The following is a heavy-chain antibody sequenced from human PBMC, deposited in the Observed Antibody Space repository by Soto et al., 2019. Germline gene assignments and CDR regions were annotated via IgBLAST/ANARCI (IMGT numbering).Heavy chain of an antibody. D-gene: IGHD1-20*01. CDR2: ISYGGNA. J-gene: IGHJ5*02. Sequence: SAPRSLTCTVSGGSVNSGSSYWAWLREPPGKGLDWIGLISYGGNAFYSVSLNSRGTMSVEMSKNQFSLRLSSVTAADTAVYYCGRLNQEEYNTNHDWFDPWGQGILVT. CDR3: GRLNQEEYNTNHDWFDP. V-gene: IGHV4-39*01. CDR1: GGSVNSGSSY.